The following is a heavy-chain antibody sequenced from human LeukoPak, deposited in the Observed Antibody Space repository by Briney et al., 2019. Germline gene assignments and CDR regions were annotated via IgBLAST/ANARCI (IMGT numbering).Heavy chain of an antibody. D-gene: IGHD3-22*01. CDR3: ARVKPHYYDSSGYSHFDY. Sequence: ASVKVSCKASGYTFTSYYMHWVRQAPGQGLEWMGIINPSGGSTSYAQKFQGRVTMTRDTSTSTVYMELSSLRSEDTALYYCARVKPHYYDSSGYSHFDYWGQGTLVTVSS. CDR2: INPSGGST. J-gene: IGHJ4*02. V-gene: IGHV1-46*01. CDR1: GYTFTSYY.